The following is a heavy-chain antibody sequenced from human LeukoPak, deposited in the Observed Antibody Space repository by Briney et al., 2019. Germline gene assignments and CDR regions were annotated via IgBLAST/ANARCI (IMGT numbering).Heavy chain of an antibody. CDR1: GFTFSSYW. V-gene: IGHV3-7*03. Sequence: GGSLRLSCAASGFTFSSYWMSWVRQAPGKGLEWVANIKQDGSEKYYVDSVKGRFTISRDNAKNSLYLQMNSLKTEDTAVYYCTRRASGWSTDAFDIWGQGTMVTVSS. J-gene: IGHJ3*02. CDR3: TRRASGWSTDAFDI. D-gene: IGHD6-19*01. CDR2: IKQDGSEK.